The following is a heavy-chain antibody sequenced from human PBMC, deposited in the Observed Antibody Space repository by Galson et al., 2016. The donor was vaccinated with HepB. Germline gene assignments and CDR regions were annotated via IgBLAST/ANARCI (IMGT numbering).Heavy chain of an antibody. V-gene: IGHV3-30*18. CDR3: AKDATAMLYYFDN. CDR2: ISFDGSNK. D-gene: IGHD5-18*01. Sequence: SLRLSCAASGFTFSNYGMHWVRQAPGKGLEWVAVISFDGSNKYNADSMKGRFTISRDNSKNTLYLQMTSLRAEDTAVYYCAKDATAMLYYFDNWGQGTLVTVSS. J-gene: IGHJ4*02. CDR1: GFTFSNYG.